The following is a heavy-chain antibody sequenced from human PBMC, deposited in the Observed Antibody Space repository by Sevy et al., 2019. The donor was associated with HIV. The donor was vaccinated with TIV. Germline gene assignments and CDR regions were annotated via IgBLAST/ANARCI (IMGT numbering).Heavy chain of an antibody. V-gene: IGHV3-9*01. CDR2: ISWNSGSI. CDR1: GFTFDDYA. D-gene: IGHD6-13*01. CDR3: AKDNGYSSSYYYYGMDV. Sequence: GGSLRLSCAASGFTFDDYAMHWVRQAPGKGLEWVSGISWNSGSIGYADPVKGRFTISRDNAKNSLYLQMNSLRAEDTALYYCAKDNGYSSSYYYYGMDVWGQGTTVTVSS. J-gene: IGHJ6*02.